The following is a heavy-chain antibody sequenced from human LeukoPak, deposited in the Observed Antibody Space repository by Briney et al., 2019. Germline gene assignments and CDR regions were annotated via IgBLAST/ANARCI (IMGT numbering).Heavy chain of an antibody. CDR3: ARANGDEGRVYYFDY. J-gene: IGHJ4*02. CDR2: IYYSGST. CDR1: GGSVSNGSYY. V-gene: IGHV4-61*01. D-gene: IGHD4-17*01. Sequence: SETLSLTCTVSGGSVSNGSYYWSWIRQPPGKGLEWIGYIYYSGSTNYNPSLKSRVTISVDTSKNQFSLKLSSVTAADTAVYYCARANGDEGRVYYFDYWGQGTLVTVSS.